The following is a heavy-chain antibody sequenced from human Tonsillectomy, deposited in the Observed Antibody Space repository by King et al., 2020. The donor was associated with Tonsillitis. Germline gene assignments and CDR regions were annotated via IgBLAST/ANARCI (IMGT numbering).Heavy chain of an antibody. D-gene: IGHD1-26*01. Sequence: WVRQAPGKGLEWVSAINGRGVSTYYADSVKGRFTISRDNSRNTLYLQMISLRAEDTAVYYCGKVPNGGSHYYFDYWGQGTLVTASS. V-gene: IGHV3-23*01. J-gene: IGHJ4*02. CDR2: INGRGVST. CDR3: GKVPNGGSHYYFDY.